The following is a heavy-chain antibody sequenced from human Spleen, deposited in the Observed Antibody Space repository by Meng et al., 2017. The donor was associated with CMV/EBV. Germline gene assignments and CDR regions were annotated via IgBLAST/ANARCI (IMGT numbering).Heavy chain of an antibody. CDR2: INPDGGTT. J-gene: IGHJ3*02. CDR3: ARHLVGYDAFDI. Sequence: ASVKVSCKASGYTFTRYYIHWVRQAPGQGLEWMGRINPDGGTTTYSKKFQGGVTLTSDTSTNTVYMQLSRLRYEDTAVYYCARHLVGYDAFDIWGQGTMVTVSS. D-gene: IGHD3-22*01. CDR1: GYTFTRYY. V-gene: IGHV1-46*01.